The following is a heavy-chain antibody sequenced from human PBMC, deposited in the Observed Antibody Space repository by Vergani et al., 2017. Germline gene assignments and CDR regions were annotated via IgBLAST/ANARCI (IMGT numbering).Heavy chain of an antibody. D-gene: IGHD2-2*01. CDR1: GGSFSGYY. V-gene: IGHV4-34*01. Sequence: QVQLQQWGAGLLKPSETLSLTCAVYGGSFSGYYWRWIRQPPGKGLEWIGGINHSGSTHYNPSLKSRVTISVDTSKNQFSLKLSSVTAADTAVYYCARGYGRSTSCHFDYWGQGTLVTVSS. J-gene: IGHJ4*02. CDR3: ARGYGRSTSCHFDY. CDR2: INHSGST.